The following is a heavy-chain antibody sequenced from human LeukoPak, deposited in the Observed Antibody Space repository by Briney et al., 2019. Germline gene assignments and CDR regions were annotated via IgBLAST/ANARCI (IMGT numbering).Heavy chain of an antibody. CDR3: ARGQSITMIVVVPYFDY. CDR1: GFTFSSYA. V-gene: IGHV3-30-3*01. D-gene: IGHD3-22*01. CDR2: ISYDGSNK. Sequence: GGSLRLSCAASGFTFSSYAMHWVRQAPGKRLEWVAVISYDGSNKYYADSVKGRFTISRDNSKNTLYLQMNSLRAEDTAVYYCARGQSITMIVVVPYFDYWGQGTLVTVSS. J-gene: IGHJ4*02.